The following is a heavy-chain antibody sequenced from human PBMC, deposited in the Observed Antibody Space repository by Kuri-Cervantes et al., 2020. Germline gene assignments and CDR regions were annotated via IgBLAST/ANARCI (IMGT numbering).Heavy chain of an antibody. CDR2: IYYSGST. V-gene: IGHV4-59*13. CDR3: ARDGGGPDY. Sequence: GSLRLSCTVSGGSISSYYWSWIRQPPGKGLEWIGYIYYSGSTNCNPSLKSRVTISVDTSKNQFSLKLSSVTAADAAVYYCARDGGGPDYWGQGTLVTVSS. J-gene: IGHJ4*02. D-gene: IGHD3-16*01. CDR1: GGSISSYY.